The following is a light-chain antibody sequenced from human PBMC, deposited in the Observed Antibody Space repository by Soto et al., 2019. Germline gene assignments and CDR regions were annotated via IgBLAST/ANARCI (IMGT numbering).Light chain of an antibody. J-gene: IGLJ2*01. Sequence: QSVLSQPPSVSAAPGQRVTISCSGSTSNIGDNFVSWYQQVPGTAPTLLIYQNNKRPSGIPDRFSGSKSATSATLDITGLQTGDEADYFCATWDFSLRVVFGGGTKLTVL. CDR1: TSNIGDNF. CDR2: QNN. V-gene: IGLV1-51*01. CDR3: ATWDFSLRVV.